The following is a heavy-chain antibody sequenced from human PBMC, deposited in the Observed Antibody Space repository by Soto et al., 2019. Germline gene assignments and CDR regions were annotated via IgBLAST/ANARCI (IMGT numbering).Heavy chain of an antibody. CDR2: INNDGTGT. J-gene: IGHJ4*02. CDR3: ASTRIAVAGFDY. CDR1: GFTFSSYW. V-gene: IGHV3-74*01. D-gene: IGHD6-19*01. Sequence: EVQLVESGGGLVQPGGSLRLSCAASGFTFSSYWMHWVRQAPGKGLVWVSRINNDGTGTIYADSVKGRFTISRDNAKNTLYLQMNSLRAEDTAVYYCASTRIAVAGFDYWGQGTLVTVSS.